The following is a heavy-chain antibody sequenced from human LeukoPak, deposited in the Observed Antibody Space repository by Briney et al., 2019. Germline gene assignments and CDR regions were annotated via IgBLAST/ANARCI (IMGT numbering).Heavy chain of an antibody. V-gene: IGHV5-51*01. J-gene: IGHJ5*02. Sequence: GESLKISCKGSGYSFTSYWISWVRPMPGKGLEWMGIIYPGDSDTRYSPSFQGQVTISADKSISTAYLQWSSLKASDTAMYYCARHLYSSSWYWFDPWGQGTLVTVSS. CDR2: IYPGDSDT. D-gene: IGHD6-13*01. CDR1: GYSFTSYW. CDR3: ARHLYSSSWYWFDP.